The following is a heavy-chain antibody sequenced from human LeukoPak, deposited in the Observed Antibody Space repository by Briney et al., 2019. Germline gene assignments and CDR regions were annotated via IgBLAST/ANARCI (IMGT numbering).Heavy chain of an antibody. D-gene: IGHD5-12*01. CDR2: ISSSSSTI. V-gene: IGHV3-48*01. J-gene: IGHJ6*02. CDR1: GFTFSSYS. Sequence: AGGSLRLSCAASGFTFSSYSMNWVRQAPGKGLEWVSYISSSSSTIYYADSVKGRFTISRDNAKNSLYLQMNSLRAEDTAVYYCARDASGYGGWYNYYGVDVWGQGTTVTVSS. CDR3: ARDASGYGGWYNYYGVDV.